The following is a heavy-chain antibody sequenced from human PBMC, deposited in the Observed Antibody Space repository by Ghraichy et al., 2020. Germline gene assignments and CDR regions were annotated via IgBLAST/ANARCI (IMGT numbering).Heavy chain of an antibody. V-gene: IGHV4-39*01. CDR2: IYNSVST. CDR3: ARNKTGNLSGWFDP. J-gene: IGHJ5*02. D-gene: IGHD1-14*01. CDR1: GGSISSYSDY. Sequence: SETLSLTCTVSGGSISSYSDYWGWLRQPPGKGPEWIGSIYNSVSTHYNPSLKSRVTISIDTSKDQFSLRLTSVTAVDTAIYYCARNKTGNLSGWFDPWGQGSLVIVSS.